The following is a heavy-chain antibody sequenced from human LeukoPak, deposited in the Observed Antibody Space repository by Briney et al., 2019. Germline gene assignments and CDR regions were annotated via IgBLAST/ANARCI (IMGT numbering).Heavy chain of an antibody. CDR2: INHSGST. CDR1: GGSISSYY. J-gene: IGHJ4*02. V-gene: IGHV4-34*01. Sequence: PSETLSLTCTVSGGSISSYYWSWIRQPPGKGLEWIGEINHSGSTNYNPSLKSRVTISVDTSKNQFSLRLSSVTAADTAVYYCARGRGFEEGATYFDYWGQGTLVTVSS. D-gene: IGHD1-26*01. CDR3: ARGRGFEEGATYFDY.